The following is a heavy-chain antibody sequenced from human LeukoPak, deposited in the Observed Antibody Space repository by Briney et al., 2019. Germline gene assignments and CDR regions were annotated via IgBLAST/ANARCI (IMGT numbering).Heavy chain of an antibody. Sequence: GRSLRLSCAASGFTFSSYAMHWVRQAPGKGLEWVAVISYDGSNKYYADSVKGRFTISRDNAKNSLYLQMNSLRAEDTAVYYCARVRAGYDLEPWGQGTLVTVSS. J-gene: IGHJ5*02. CDR1: GFTFSSYA. D-gene: IGHD3-3*01. CDR3: ARVRAGYDLEP. CDR2: ISYDGSNK. V-gene: IGHV3-30-3*01.